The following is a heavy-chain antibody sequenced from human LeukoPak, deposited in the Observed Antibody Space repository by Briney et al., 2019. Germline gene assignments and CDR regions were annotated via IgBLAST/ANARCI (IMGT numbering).Heavy chain of an antibody. CDR2: VSPDDKTR. V-gene: IGHV3-48*01. CDR3: VRGGTGDGNYFDY. J-gene: IGHJ4*02. D-gene: IGHD7-27*01. Sequence: PGGSLRLSCAASGFNFNIYSFKWVRQAPGKGLEWLSYVSPDDKTRYYADSVKGRFTTTRDNAKNSQYLQMSSLRAEDTALYFCVRGGTGDGNYFDYWGQGTLVTVSS. CDR1: GFNFNIYS.